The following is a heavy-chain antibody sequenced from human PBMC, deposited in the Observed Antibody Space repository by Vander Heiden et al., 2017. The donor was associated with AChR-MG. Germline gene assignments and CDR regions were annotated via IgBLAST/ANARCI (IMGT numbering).Heavy chain of an antibody. J-gene: IGHJ4*02. V-gene: IGHV4-30-2*01. CDR3: ARAYRGYSYGYTAPFDY. CDR1: AGSTSRGGYS. Sequence: QLQLPESGSGLLKPSQTLSLTFALSAGSTSRGGYSWSWIRQPPGKGLEWIGYIYHSGSTYYNPSLKSRVTISVDRSKNQFSLKLSSVTAADTAVYYCARAYRGYSYGYTAPFDYWGQGTLVTVSS. D-gene: IGHD5-18*01. CDR2: IYHSGST.